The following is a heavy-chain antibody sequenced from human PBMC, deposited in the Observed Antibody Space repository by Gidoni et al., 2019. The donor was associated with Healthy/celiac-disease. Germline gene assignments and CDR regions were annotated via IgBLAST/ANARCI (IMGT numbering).Heavy chain of an antibody. Sequence: QVQLVESGGGVVQPGRSLRLSCAASGFTFSSYGMHWVRQAPGKGLEWVAVISYDGSNKYYADSVKGRFTISRDNSKNTLYLQMNSLRAEDTAVYYCAKGHYYDSSGYYPGFDYWGQGTLVTVSS. CDR3: AKGHYYDSSGYYPGFDY. CDR1: GFTFSSYG. CDR2: ISYDGSNK. J-gene: IGHJ4*02. V-gene: IGHV3-30*18. D-gene: IGHD3-22*01.